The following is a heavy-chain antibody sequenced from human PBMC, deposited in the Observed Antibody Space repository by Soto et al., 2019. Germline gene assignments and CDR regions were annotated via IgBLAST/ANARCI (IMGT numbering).Heavy chain of an antibody. CDR3: AKMHVVRGSSY. CDR2: ISGSGGST. J-gene: IGHJ4*02. Sequence: VGSLRLSCAASGFTFSSYAMSWVRQAPGKGLEWVSAISGSGGSTYYADSVKGRFTISRDNSKNTLYLQMNSLRAEDTAVYYCAKMHVVRGSSYWGQGTLVTVSA. CDR1: GFTFSSYA. D-gene: IGHD3-10*01. V-gene: IGHV3-23*01.